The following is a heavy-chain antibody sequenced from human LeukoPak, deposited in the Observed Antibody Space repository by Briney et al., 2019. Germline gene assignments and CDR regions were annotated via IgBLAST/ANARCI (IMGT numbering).Heavy chain of an antibody. V-gene: IGHV3-30*02. CDR3: AKDESHSSSYHYGFADY. CDR1: GFTFSSYG. Sequence: GGSLRLSCAASGFTFSSYGVHWVRQAPGNGLEWLAYIRHDGSNKYYADCVKGRFTISRDNSKNTVYLQMNSLRAEDSALYYCAKDESHSSSYHYGFADYWGQGTLVTVSS. D-gene: IGHD6-13*01. CDR2: IRHDGSNK. J-gene: IGHJ4*02.